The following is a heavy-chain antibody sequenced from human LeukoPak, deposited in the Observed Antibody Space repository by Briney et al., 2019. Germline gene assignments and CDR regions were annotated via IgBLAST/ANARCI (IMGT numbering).Heavy chain of an antibody. D-gene: IGHD6-19*01. Sequence: GGSLRLSCEVSGFSVSRFGMSWVRQAPGKGLEWISAISVNGETTWYADSVKGRFIISRDKSQNTLLLQLSSLRAEDTAIYYCAQGYSSGWFPYWGQGSLVSVSS. CDR1: GFSVSRFG. J-gene: IGHJ4*02. CDR3: AQGYSSGWFPY. V-gene: IGHV3-23*01. CDR2: ISVNGETT.